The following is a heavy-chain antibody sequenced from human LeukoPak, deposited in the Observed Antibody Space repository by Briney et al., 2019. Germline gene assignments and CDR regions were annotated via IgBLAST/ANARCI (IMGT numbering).Heavy chain of an antibody. CDR1: GYTFTDYY. Sequence: ASVKVSCKASGYTFTDYYIHWVRQAPGQGLEWMGWIKPNSGDTIYAQKFQDRVTMTRDTSISTAYMELSRLRYDDTAVYYCARDEGLTIGYDFDYWGQGTLVTVPS. D-gene: IGHD3-10*01. J-gene: IGHJ4*02. V-gene: IGHV1-2*02. CDR3: ARDEGLTIGYDFDY. CDR2: IKPNSGDT.